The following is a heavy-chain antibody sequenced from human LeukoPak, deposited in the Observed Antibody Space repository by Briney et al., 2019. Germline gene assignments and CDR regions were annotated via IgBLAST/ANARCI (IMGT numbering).Heavy chain of an antibody. V-gene: IGHV3-20*04. CDR1: GFIFDDHG. CDR2: INWNGGST. D-gene: IGHD6-19*01. CDR3: ASGDKNGWYFDR. J-gene: IGHJ4*02. Sequence: SGGSLRLSCAASGFIFDDHGMSWVRQGPGKGLEWVAGINWNGGSTGYADSVKGRFTISRDNARNSLYLQMSSLRAEDTALYYCASGDKNGWYFDRWGQETLVTVSS.